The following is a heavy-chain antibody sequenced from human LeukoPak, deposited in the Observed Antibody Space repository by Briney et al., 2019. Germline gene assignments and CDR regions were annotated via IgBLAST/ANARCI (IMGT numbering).Heavy chain of an antibody. CDR1: GGSFSGYY. D-gene: IGHD1-26*01. J-gene: IGHJ6*03. CDR3: ARVRYSGYYYYYYMDV. CDR2: INHSGST. V-gene: IGHV4-34*01. Sequence: SETLSLTCAVYGGSFSGYYWSWIRQPPGKGLEWIGEINHSGSTNYNPSLKSRVTISVDTSKNQFSLKLSSVTAADTAVYYCARVRYSGYYYYYYMDVWGKGTTVTVSS.